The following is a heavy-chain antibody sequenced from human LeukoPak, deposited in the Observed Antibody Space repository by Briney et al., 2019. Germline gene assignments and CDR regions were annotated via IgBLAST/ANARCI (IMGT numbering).Heavy chain of an antibody. CDR1: GFTFSSYS. CDR2: ISSSSSYI. Sequence: GGSLRLSCAASGFTFSSYSMNWVRQAPGKGLEWVSSISSSSSYIYYADSVKGRFTISRDNAKNSLYLQMTSLRAEDTAVYYCATNQQGYCSSTSCSYYFDYWGQGTLVTVSS. CDR3: ATNQQGYCSSTSCSYYFDY. D-gene: IGHD2-2*01. J-gene: IGHJ4*02. V-gene: IGHV3-21*03.